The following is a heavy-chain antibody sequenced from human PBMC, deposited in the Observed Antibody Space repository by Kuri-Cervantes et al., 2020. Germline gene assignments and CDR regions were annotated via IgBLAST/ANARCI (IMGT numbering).Heavy chain of an antibody. Sequence: GESLKISCAASGFTFSSYWMSWVRQAPGKGLEWVANIKQDGSEKYYVDSVKGRFTISRDNAKNTLYLQMNSLRAEDTAVYYCARGHNSSGWYYVYWGQGTLVTVSS. CDR1: GFTFSSYW. D-gene: IGHD6-19*01. CDR3: ARGHNSSGWYYVY. J-gene: IGHJ4*02. V-gene: IGHV3-7*01. CDR2: IKQDGSEK.